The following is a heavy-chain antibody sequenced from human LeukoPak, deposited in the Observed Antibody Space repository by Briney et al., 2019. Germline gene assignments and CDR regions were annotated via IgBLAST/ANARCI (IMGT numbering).Heavy chain of an antibody. CDR2: INPNSGGT. V-gene: IGHV1-2*06. CDR3: ATVPSGYCSGGSCAYFDY. D-gene: IGHD2-15*01. Sequence: VASVNVSCKASGYTFTVYYMHWVRQAPGQGLEWMGRINPNSGGTNYAQKFQGRVTMTRNTSISTAYMELSSLRSEDTAVYYCATVPSGYCSGGSCAYFDYWGQGTLVTVSS. J-gene: IGHJ4*02. CDR1: GYTFTVYY.